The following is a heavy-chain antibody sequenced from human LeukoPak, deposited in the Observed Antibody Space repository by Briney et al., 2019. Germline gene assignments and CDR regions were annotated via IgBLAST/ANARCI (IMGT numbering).Heavy chain of an antibody. D-gene: IGHD5-12*01. CDR2: IDPSDSYT. CDR1: GYTFTNHW. J-gene: IGHJ4*02. V-gene: IGHV5-10-1*01. Sequence: ESLKISCKGSGYTFTNHWISWVRQMPGKGLEWMGEIDPSDSYTNDGPSFQGHVTISADKSISTAYLQWSSLKASDTAMYYCARAQDSDSGYDYFDYWGQGTLVTVCS. CDR3: ARAQDSDSGYDYFDY.